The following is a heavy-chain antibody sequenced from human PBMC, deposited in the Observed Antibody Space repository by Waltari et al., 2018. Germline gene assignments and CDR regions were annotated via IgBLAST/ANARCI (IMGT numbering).Heavy chain of an antibody. J-gene: IGHJ3*02. CDR3: ARVGTVVQGAHTLDAFDI. CDR1: GGSISSYY. V-gene: IGHV4-59*01. CDR2: IYYSGST. D-gene: IGHD3-10*01. Sequence: QVQLQESGPGLVKPSETLSLTCTVSGGSISSYYWSWIRQPPGKGLEWIGYIYYSGSTNYNPSLKSRVTISVDTSKNQFSLKLSSVTAADTAVYYCARVGTVVQGAHTLDAFDIWGQGTMVTVSS.